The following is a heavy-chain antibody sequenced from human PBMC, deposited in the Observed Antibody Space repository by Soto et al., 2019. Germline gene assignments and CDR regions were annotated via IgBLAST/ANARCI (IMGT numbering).Heavy chain of an antibody. CDR2: IYYSGST. V-gene: IGHV4-59*01. CDR3: AREYYNYYDSSGYYQIGYFDY. J-gene: IGHJ4*02. D-gene: IGHD3-22*01. Sequence: SETLSLTCTVSGGSISSYYWSWIRQPPGEGLEWIGYIYYSGSTNYNPSLKSRVTISVDTSKNQFSLKLSSVTAADTAVYYCAREYYNYYDSSGYYQIGYFDYWGQGNLVTVSS. CDR1: GGSISSYY.